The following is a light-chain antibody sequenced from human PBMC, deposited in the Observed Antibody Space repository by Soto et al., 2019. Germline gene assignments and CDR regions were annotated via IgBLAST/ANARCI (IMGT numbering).Light chain of an antibody. CDR1: RSDVGDYKY. V-gene: IGLV2-11*01. Sequence: QSVLTQPRSVSGSPGQSVTISFTGTRSDVGDYKYVSWYQQHPGKVPKVMIYDVSKRPSGVPDRFSGSKSGNTASLTISGLQAEDEADYYCCSHAGSYTLIFGGGTKLTVL. J-gene: IGLJ2*01. CDR2: DVS. CDR3: CSHAGSYTLI.